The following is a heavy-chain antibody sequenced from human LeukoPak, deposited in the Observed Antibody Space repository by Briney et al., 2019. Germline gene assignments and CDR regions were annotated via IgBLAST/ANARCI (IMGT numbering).Heavy chain of an antibody. CDR3: ARPGYSYGKRGAFDI. J-gene: IGHJ3*02. CDR2: IYTSGST. CDR1: GGSISSYY. D-gene: IGHD5-18*01. V-gene: IGHV4-4*07. Sequence: PSETLSLTCTVSGGSISSYYWSWIRQPAGKGLEGIGRIYTSGSTNYNPSLKSRVTMSVDTSKNQFSLKLSSVTAADTAVYYCARPGYSYGKRGAFDIWGQGTMVTVSS.